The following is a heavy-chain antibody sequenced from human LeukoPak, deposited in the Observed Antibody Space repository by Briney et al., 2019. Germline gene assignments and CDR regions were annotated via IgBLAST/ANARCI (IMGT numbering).Heavy chain of an antibody. CDR2: IISNSGTP. D-gene: IGHD5-12*01. CDR3: ARASAYDIPPPPKYYMTV. V-gene: IGHV1-69*06. J-gene: IGHJ6*03. CDR1: GDTLGING. Sequence: HGASVKVSCRATGDTLGINGLSWVRQAPGQRLEWMGAIISNSGTPNYAQKFQGRLTLIVDKSTSTVYMELNSLKSDDTAVYYCARASAYDIPPPPKYYMTVWGKGTTVTVSS.